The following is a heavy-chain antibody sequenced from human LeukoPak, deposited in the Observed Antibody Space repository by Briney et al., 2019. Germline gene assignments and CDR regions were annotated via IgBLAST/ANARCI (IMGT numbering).Heavy chain of an antibody. J-gene: IGHJ5*02. CDR3: ARDNGYCSSTSCYTGVGWFDP. CDR1: GGTFSSYT. CDR2: IIPILGIA. V-gene: IGHV1-69*04. Sequence: SVKVSCKASGGTFSSYTISWVRQAPGQGLEWMGRIIPILGIANYAQKFQGRVTITADKSTSTAYMELSSLRSEDTAGYYCARDNGYCSSTSCYTGVGWFDPWGQGTLVTVSS. D-gene: IGHD2-2*02.